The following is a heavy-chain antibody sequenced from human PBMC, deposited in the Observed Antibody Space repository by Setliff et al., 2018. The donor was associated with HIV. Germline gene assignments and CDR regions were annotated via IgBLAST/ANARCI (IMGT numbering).Heavy chain of an antibody. CDR3: ARVEIYNFWSGYTYYFDY. J-gene: IGHJ4*02. CDR2: IKQDGSEK. CDR1: GFTFSSYW. V-gene: IGHV3-7*01. D-gene: IGHD3-3*01. Sequence: PGGSLRLSCAVSGFTFSSYWMSWVRQAPGKGLEWVANIKQDGSEKYYVDSVEGRFTISRDNAKNSVYLQMNNLRAEDTALYYCARVEIYNFWSGYTYYFDYWGQGTLVTVSS.